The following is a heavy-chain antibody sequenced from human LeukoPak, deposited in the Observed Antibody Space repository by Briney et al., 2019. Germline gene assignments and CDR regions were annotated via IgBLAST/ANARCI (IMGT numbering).Heavy chain of an antibody. V-gene: IGHV4-59*08. CDR1: RGSLSSYY. J-gene: IGHJ3*02. CDR2: IYYSGGT. Sequence: PSETLSLTCTVSRGSLSSYYGSWIRQPPGKGLEWTGYIYYSGGTNYNPSLESRVTISVDTSTNQFSLKLGSVTAADTAVYYCARRRFSYGDNDAFDIWGQGTMVTVSS. D-gene: IGHD5-18*01. CDR3: ARRRFSYGDNDAFDI.